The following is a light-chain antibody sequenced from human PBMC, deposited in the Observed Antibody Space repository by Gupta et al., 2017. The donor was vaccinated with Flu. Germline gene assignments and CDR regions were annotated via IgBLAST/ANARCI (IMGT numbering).Light chain of an antibody. Sequence: DIQMTQSPSSLSASVGDRVTITCRASQSISSYLNWYQQKPGKAPKLLIYAASSVQSGVPSRFSGSGSGTDFTLTISSLQPKDFATYYCQQSYSTPGTFGQGTKVEIK. V-gene: IGKV1-39*01. CDR3: QQSYSTPGT. J-gene: IGKJ1*01. CDR2: AAS. CDR1: QSISSY.